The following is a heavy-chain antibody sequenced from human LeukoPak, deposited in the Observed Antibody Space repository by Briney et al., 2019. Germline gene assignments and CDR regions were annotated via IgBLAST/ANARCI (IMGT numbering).Heavy chain of an antibody. D-gene: IGHD2-8*01. V-gene: IGHV4-4*07. Sequence: SETLSLTCTVSGGSISSHYWSWIRQPAGKGLEWIGRIYTSGSTNYNPSLKSRVTMSVDTSKNQFSLKLSSVTAADTAVYYCARVLRGVMMNWYFDLWGRGTLVTVSS. CDR2: IYTSGST. CDR3: ARVLRGVMMNWYFDL. J-gene: IGHJ2*01. CDR1: GGSISSHY.